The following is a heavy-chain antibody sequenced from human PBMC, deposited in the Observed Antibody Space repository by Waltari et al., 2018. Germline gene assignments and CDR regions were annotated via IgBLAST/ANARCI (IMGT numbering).Heavy chain of an antibody. V-gene: IGHV3-48*04. J-gene: IGHJ6*03. Sequence: EVQLVEFGGDLVQRGGSLTLSCAASGLTLSTYNMNWVRQAPGKGLEWVSYISDSWTTISYADSVKGRFTVARDNAKNSLYLQMNSLRAEDTAVYYCARTVNYYFNMDVWGKGTTVTVSS. CDR2: ISDSWTTI. D-gene: IGHD2-21*02. CDR1: GLTLSTYN. CDR3: ARTVNYYFNMDV.